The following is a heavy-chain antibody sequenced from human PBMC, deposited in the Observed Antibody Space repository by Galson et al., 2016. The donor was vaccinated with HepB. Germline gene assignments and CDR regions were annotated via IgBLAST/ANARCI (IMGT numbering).Heavy chain of an antibody. CDR2: ISSSSTI. D-gene: IGHD6-19*01. V-gene: IGHV3-48*02. Sequence: SLRLSCAASGFTFSSYSMNWVRQAPGKGQEWVSYISSSSTIYYADSVKGRFTISRDNAKNSLYLQMNSLRDEDTAVYYCARAGHSSGWYPFNFWWFDPWGQGTLVTVSS. J-gene: IGHJ5*02. CDR1: GFTFSSYS. CDR3: ARAGHSSGWYPFNFWWFDP.